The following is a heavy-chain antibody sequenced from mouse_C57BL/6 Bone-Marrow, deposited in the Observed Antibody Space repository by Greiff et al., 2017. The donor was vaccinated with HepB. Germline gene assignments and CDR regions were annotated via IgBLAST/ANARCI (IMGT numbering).Heavy chain of an antibody. V-gene: IGHV6-3*01. CDR1: GFTFSNYW. CDR3: TALLLRNWYFDV. J-gene: IGHJ1*03. Sequence: EVQLVESGGGLVQPGGSMKLSCVASGFTFSNYWMNWVRQSPEKGLEWVAQIRLKSDNYATHYAESVKGRFTISRDDSKSSVYLQMNNLRAEDTGIYYCTALLLRNWYFDVWGTGTTVTVSS. CDR2: IRLKSDNYAT. D-gene: IGHD1-1*01.